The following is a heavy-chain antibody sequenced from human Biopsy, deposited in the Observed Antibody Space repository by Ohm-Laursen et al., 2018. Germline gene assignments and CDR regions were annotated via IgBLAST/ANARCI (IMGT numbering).Heavy chain of an antibody. CDR3: ARNTGWYGDLYYFDY. CDR1: GYSFTSYY. V-gene: IGHV1-46*01. Sequence: ASVKASCKSSGYSFTSYYMHWVRQAPGQGLEWMGMINPSGSTTSYPQIFQGRVTMTRDTSKSTVYMELSSLRSADTAVYFCARNTGWYGDLYYFDYWGQGTLVTVSS. CDR2: INPSGSTT. D-gene: IGHD6-19*01. J-gene: IGHJ4*02.